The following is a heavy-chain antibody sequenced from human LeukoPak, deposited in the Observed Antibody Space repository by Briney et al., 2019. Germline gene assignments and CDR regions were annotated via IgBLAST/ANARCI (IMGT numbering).Heavy chain of an antibody. CDR1: GYSFTSYW. Sequence: GESLKISCKGSGYSFTSYWIGWVRQMSGKGLEWMGIIYPGDSDTRYSPSFQGQVTISADKSISTAYLQWSSLKASDTAMYYCASAHYYYDSSGPDAFDIWGQGTMVTVSS. V-gene: IGHV5-51*01. D-gene: IGHD3-22*01. CDR2: IYPGDSDT. J-gene: IGHJ3*02. CDR3: ASAHYYYDSSGPDAFDI.